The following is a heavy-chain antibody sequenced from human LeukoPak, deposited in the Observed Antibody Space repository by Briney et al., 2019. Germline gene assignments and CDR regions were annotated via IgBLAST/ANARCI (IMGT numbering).Heavy chain of an antibody. V-gene: IGHV3-66*01. CDR2: IYSGGGT. CDR1: GFTVSSNY. D-gene: IGHD4-17*01. CDR3: ARNYGDYYYYGMDV. J-gene: IGHJ6*02. Sequence: GGSLRLSCAASGFTVSSNYMSWVRQAPGKGLEWVSVIYSGGGTYYADSVKARFTISRDNSKNMLYLQMNSLRAEDMAVYYCARNYGDYYYYGMDVWGQGTTVTVSS.